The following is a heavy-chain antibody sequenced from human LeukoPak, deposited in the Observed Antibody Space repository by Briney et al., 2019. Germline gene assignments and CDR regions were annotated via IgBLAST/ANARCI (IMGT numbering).Heavy chain of an antibody. CDR1: GYSITSGYY. J-gene: IGHJ6*03. Sequence: PSETLSLTCAVSGYSITSGYYWGWIRQPPGKGLDWIGTIYHSGSTYYNPSLKSRVTISEDTSKNQFSLKLSSVTAADTAVYYCARDPRTPYYYYYMDVWGKGTTVTVSS. V-gene: IGHV4-38-2*02. CDR3: ARDPRTPYYYYYMDV. CDR2: IYHSGST.